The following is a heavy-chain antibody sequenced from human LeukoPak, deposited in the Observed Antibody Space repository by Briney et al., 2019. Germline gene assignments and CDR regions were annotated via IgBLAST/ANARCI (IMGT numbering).Heavy chain of an antibody. CDR2: IYYSGST. J-gene: IGHJ4*02. Sequence: SETLSLTCTVSGGSISSSSYYWGWIRQPPGKGLEWIGSIYYSGSTYYNPSLKSRVTISVDTSKNQISLKLSSVTAADTAVYYCARGTVDTGPLYYFDYWGQGTLVTVSS. CDR1: GGSISSSSYY. CDR3: ARGTVDTGPLYYFDY. D-gene: IGHD5-18*01. V-gene: IGHV4-39*07.